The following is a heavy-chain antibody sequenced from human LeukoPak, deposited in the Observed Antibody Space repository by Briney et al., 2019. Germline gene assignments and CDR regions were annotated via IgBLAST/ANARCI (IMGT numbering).Heavy chain of an antibody. Sequence: PGGSLRLSCAASGFTFSSYEMNWVRQAPGKGLEWVSYISSSGSTIYYADSVKGRFTISRDNAKNSLYLQMNSLRAEDTAVYYCARPSGYCSGGSCYYPVDYWGQGTLVTVSS. CDR2: ISSSGSTI. CDR1: GFTFSSYE. J-gene: IGHJ4*02. D-gene: IGHD2-15*01. CDR3: ARPSGYCSGGSCYYPVDY. V-gene: IGHV3-48*03.